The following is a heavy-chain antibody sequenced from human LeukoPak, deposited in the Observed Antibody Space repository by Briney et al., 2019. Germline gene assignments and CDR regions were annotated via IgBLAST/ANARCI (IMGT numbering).Heavy chain of an antibody. D-gene: IGHD6-13*01. CDR3: ARVQPAAGSAFDI. V-gene: IGHV4-61*02. CDR1: GGSISSGSYY. CDR2: IYTSGST. J-gene: IGHJ3*02. Sequence: SETPSLTCTVSGGSISSGSYYWSWIRQPAGKGLEWIGRIYTSGSTNYNPSLKSRVTTSVDTSKNQFSLKLSSVTAADTAVYYCARVQPAAGSAFDIWGQGTMVTVSS.